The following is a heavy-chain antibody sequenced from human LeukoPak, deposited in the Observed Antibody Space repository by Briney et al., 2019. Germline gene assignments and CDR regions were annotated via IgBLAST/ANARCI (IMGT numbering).Heavy chain of an antibody. CDR1: GFTFSSYA. D-gene: IGHD3-10*01. Sequence: GGSLRLSCAASGFTFSSYAMSWVRHAPGKGLEWVSAISGSGGSAYYADSVKGRFTISRDNSKNTLSLQMNGLRAEDTAVYYCAKDASAGSGSYYNYWGQGTLVTVSS. J-gene: IGHJ4*02. CDR2: ISGSGGSA. V-gene: IGHV3-23*01. CDR3: AKDASAGSGSYYNY.